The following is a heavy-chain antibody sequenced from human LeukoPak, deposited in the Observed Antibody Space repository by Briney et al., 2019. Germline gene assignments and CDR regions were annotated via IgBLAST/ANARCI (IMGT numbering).Heavy chain of an antibody. V-gene: IGHV3-66*01. CDR2: IYSAGIT. D-gene: IGHD6-6*01. J-gene: IGHJ4*02. CDR1: GFTVSSNY. Sequence: GGSVRLSCAVSGFTVSSNYMSWVRQAPGKGLEWVSVIYSAGITYYADSVKDRFIISRDNSENTLYLELNSLRAEDTAVYYCARDRPYFEYWGQGTLVTVSS. CDR3: ARDRPYFEY.